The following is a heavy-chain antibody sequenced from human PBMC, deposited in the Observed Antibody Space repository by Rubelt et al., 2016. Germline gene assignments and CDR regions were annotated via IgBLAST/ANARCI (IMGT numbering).Heavy chain of an antibody. CDR2: IKQDGSEK. D-gene: IGHD1-1*01. V-gene: IGHV3-7*01. J-gene: IGHJ4*02. Sequence: EVQLVVSGGGLVQPGGSLRLSCAASGFTFRNYWMSWVRQAPGKGLEWVAKIKQDGSEKYYVDSVRGRFTISRDNAKNSVYLQMSSLRAEDTAVYYCASGNRNWDFDYWGQGTLVTVSS. CDR1: GFTFRNYW. CDR3: ASGNRNWDFDY.